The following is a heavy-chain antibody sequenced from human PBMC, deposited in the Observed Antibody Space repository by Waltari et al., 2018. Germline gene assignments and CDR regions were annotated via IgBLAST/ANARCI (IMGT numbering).Heavy chain of an antibody. CDR1: GYTLTDYY. J-gene: IGHJ4*02. CDR3: ATSYSSGWYRSLRNRGVIDY. Sequence: EVQLVQSGAAVKKPAATVQIYCKVSGYTLTDYYMHRVQQAPGQVLGWMGLVDPENGETIYAEKFQGRVTITADTSTDTAYMELSSLRSEDTAVYYCATSYSSGWYRSLRNRGVIDYWGQGTLVTVSS. CDR2: VDPENGET. D-gene: IGHD6-19*01. V-gene: IGHV1-69-2*01.